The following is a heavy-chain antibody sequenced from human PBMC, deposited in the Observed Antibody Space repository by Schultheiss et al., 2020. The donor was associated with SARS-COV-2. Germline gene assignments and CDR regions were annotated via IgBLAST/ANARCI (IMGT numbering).Heavy chain of an antibody. D-gene: IGHD5-12*01. CDR2: INHSGST. Sequence: SQTLSLTCTVSGGSVSSGSYYWSWIRQPPGKGLEWIGEINHSGSTNYNPSLKSRVTISVDTSKNQFSLELRSVTAADTAVYYCARGPSDSGYAEFDHWGQGTLVTVSS. J-gene: IGHJ4*02. CDR1: GGSVSSGSYY. V-gene: IGHV4-39*07. CDR3: ARGPSDSGYAEFDH.